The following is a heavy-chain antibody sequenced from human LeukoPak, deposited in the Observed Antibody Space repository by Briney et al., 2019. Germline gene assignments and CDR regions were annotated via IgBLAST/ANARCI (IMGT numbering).Heavy chain of an antibody. J-gene: IGHJ4*02. CDR3: ARVIGSYGDSAY. Sequence: GGSLRLSCTASGFTFRSYSMNWVRQAPGKGLEWLSYISSTSSAIYYADSLKGRLTISRDNAKNSLYLQMDSLRDEDTAVYYCARVIGSYGDSAYWGQGTLVTVCS. D-gene: IGHD3-16*01. V-gene: IGHV3-48*02. CDR2: ISSTSSAI. CDR1: GFTFRSYS.